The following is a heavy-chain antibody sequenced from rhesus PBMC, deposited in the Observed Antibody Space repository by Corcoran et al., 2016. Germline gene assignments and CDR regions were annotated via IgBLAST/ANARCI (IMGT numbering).Heavy chain of an antibody. Sequence: QVTLRESGPALIKPTQTLGLTCTFSGFSISTYGVGVGWIRQAPGRAREWLASIYWDNNECYSTSLKNRLSIYKDTSKNQVVLTLTNVDPVDTATYYCAHKPYKGWAETYFDYWGQGVLVTVSS. CDR2: IYWDNNE. CDR1: GFSISTYGVG. CDR3: AHKPYKGWAETYFDY. J-gene: IGHJ4*01. V-gene: IGHV2S2*01. D-gene: IGHD1-26*01.